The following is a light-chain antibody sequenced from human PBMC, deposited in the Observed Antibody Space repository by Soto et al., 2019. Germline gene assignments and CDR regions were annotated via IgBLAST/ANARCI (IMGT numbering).Light chain of an antibody. CDR1: SSDVGGYNY. J-gene: IGLJ2*01. CDR2: EVT. Sequence: QSALTQPASVSGSPGQSITISCTGPSSDVGGYNYVSWYQQHPGKAPRLMIYEVTNRPSGVSNRFSGSKSGNTASLTISGIQAEDEADYYCSSYTSNNTVVFGGGTKLTVL. V-gene: IGLV2-14*01. CDR3: SSYTSNNTVV.